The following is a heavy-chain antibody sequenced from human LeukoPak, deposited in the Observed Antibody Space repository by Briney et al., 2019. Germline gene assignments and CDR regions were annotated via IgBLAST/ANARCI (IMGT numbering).Heavy chain of an antibody. J-gene: IGHJ5*02. V-gene: IGHV1-3*01. CDR2: INAGNGNT. Sequence: ASVKVSCKASGYTITGYYMHWVRQAPGQRLEWMGRINAGNGNTKYSQKFQGRVTITRDTSASTAYMELSSLRSEDTAVYYCARVRRIANNWFDPWGQGTLVTVSS. D-gene: IGHD2-15*01. CDR1: GYTITGYY. CDR3: ARVRRIANNWFDP.